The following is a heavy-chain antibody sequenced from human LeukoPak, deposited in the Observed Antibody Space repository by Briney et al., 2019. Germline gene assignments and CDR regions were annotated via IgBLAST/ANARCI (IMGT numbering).Heavy chain of an antibody. Sequence: ASVKVSCKASGYTFTGNYIHWVRQAPGQGLEWMGWISPNNDGTDYAQKFQGRVIMTRDTSISTAYMELSNLRSDDTAVYYCARDYYGSGTGYYMDVWGKGTTVTVSS. CDR1: GYTFTGNY. CDR2: ISPNNDGT. J-gene: IGHJ6*03. D-gene: IGHD3-10*01. V-gene: IGHV1-2*02. CDR3: ARDYYGSGTGYYMDV.